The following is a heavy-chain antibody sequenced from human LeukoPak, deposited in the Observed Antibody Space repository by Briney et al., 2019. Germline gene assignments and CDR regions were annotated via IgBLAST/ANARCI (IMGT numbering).Heavy chain of an antibody. CDR2: ISHDGRNT. J-gene: IGHJ4*02. V-gene: IGHV3-30*04. CDR3: ARNSVTTGYYFDY. CDR1: GFNFGSYS. D-gene: IGHD4-17*01. Sequence: GGSLRLSCAASGFNFGSYSMHWVRQAPGKGLEWVAVISHDGRNTYYAKSVKGRFTISRDDSKNTLYLQMNSLRADDTAVYYCARNSVTTGYYFDYWGRGTLVTVSS.